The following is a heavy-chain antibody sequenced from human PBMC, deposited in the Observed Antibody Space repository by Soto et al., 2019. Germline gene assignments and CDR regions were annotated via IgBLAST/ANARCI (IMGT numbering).Heavy chain of an antibody. Sequence: QVQLVQSGAEVKKPGSSVKVSCMASGGSFGNSAINWVRQTPGQGLEWLGGFIPVYRTLNYAQKFQGRVTITADESTGTAYMTLSSLASDDTAVYYCATGVIWIGYFTVDSWGQGTRVTVSS. CDR2: FIPVYRTL. CDR3: ATGVIWIGYFTVDS. J-gene: IGHJ4*02. CDR1: GGSFGNSA. V-gene: IGHV1-69*01. D-gene: IGHD3-3*01.